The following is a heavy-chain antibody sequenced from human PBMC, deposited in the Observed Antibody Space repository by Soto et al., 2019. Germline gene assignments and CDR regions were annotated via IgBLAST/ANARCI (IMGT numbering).Heavy chain of an antibody. CDR2: ISGSGGST. Sequence: GGSLRLSCAASGFTFSSYAMSWVRQAPGKGLEWVSAISGSGGSTYYADSVKGRFTISRDNSKNTLYLQMNSLRAEDTAVYYCAKDLGDVLRYFDWLSWDYWGQGTLVTVSS. V-gene: IGHV3-23*01. CDR1: GFTFSSYA. D-gene: IGHD3-9*01. J-gene: IGHJ4*02. CDR3: AKDLGDVLRYFDWLSWDY.